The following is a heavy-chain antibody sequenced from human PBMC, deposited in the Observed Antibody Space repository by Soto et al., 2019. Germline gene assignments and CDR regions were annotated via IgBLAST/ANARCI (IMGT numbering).Heavy chain of an antibody. D-gene: IGHD2-15*01. V-gene: IGHV4-34*01. CDR3: AKGSCSGGSCYRPFDS. Sequence: SETLSLTCAVYGGSFSGYYWNWIRQPPGKGLEWIGEINHSGSTNYNPSLKSRVTISVDTSKNQFSLKLSSVTAEDTAVYFCAKGSCSGGSCYRPFDSWGQGTQVTVSS. CDR1: GGSFSGYY. J-gene: IGHJ4*02. CDR2: INHSGST.